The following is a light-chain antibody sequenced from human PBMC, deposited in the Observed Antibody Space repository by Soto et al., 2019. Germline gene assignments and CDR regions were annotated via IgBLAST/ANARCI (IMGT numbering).Light chain of an antibody. V-gene: IGKV3-20*01. J-gene: IGKJ5*01. CDR2: GAS. CDR1: QSVISNY. CDR3: QQYGSSPT. Sequence: EIVLSQSPGTLSLSPGERATLSCRASQSVISNYLAWYQKKPGQAPRLLIYGASSRATGIPDRFSGSASGTDFTLTISRPEPEDFAVYYCQQYGSSPTFGQGTRLEIK.